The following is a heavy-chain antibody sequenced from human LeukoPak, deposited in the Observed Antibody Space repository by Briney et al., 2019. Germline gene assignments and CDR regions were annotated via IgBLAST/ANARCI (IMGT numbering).Heavy chain of an antibody. Sequence: SETLSLTCTVSGGSISSSSYYWGWIRHPPGKGLEWIGSIYYSGSTYYNPSLKSRVTISVDTSKNQFSLKLSSVTAADTAVYYCATSDYGDYAQGFDYWGQGTLVTVSS. D-gene: IGHD4-17*01. V-gene: IGHV4-39*01. CDR1: GGSISSSSYY. J-gene: IGHJ4*02. CDR3: ATSDYGDYAQGFDY. CDR2: IYYSGST.